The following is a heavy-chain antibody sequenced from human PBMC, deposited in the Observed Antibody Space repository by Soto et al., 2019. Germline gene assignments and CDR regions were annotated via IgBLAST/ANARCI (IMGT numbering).Heavy chain of an antibody. CDR1: GFTFSSYA. D-gene: IGHD3-22*01. Sequence: GGSLRLSCAASGFTFSSYAMHWVRQAPGKGLEWVAVISYDGSNKYYADSVKGRFTISRDNSKNTLYLQMNSLRAEDTAVYYCARAKGWLLYDYWGQGTLVTVSS. J-gene: IGHJ4*02. CDR2: ISYDGSNK. V-gene: IGHV3-30-3*01. CDR3: ARAKGWLLYDY.